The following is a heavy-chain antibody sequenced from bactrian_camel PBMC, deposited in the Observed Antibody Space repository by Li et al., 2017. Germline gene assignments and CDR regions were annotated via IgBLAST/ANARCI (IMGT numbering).Heavy chain of an antibody. CDR2: IYLDGRDT. J-gene: IGHJ4*01. CDR3: AAIYGRDSGQWNAFLRGRADY. Sequence: HVQLVESGGGTVQPGGSPRLSCAASGFTFSSVYMMWVRQAPGKGLEWVSGIYLDGRDTYYADSVKGRFTISRDNAKNALYLQMNSLKPGDTAMYSCAAIYGRDSGQWNAFLRGRADYWGQGTQVTVS. D-gene: IGHD2*01. V-gene: IGHV3S6*01. CDR1: GFTFSSVY.